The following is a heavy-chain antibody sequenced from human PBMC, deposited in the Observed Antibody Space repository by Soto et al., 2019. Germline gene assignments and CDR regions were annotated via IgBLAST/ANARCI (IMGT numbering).Heavy chain of an antibody. J-gene: IGHJ4*02. CDR3: AKVAGLYNSRTDY. Sequence: QVQLVESGGGVVQPGRSLRLSCAASGFTFSSDGMHWVRQAPGKGLEWVAAISYDGSVKYYADSVKGRFTISRDNSKTTLSLQMSSLRAEDTAVYYCAKVAGLYNSRTDYWGQGTLVTVSS. V-gene: IGHV3-30*18. D-gene: IGHD6-13*01. CDR1: GFTFSSDG. CDR2: ISYDGSVK.